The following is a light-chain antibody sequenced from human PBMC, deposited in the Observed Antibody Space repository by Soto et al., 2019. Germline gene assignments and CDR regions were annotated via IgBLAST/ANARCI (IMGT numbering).Light chain of an antibody. Sequence: IPMTQSPSSVSASVGDRVILTCRASQRISSWLAWYHQRPGKAPKLLIYATSTLETGVPSRFSGSGSGRDFTLTISSLQPEDLGTYFCQQANSVPWTFGQGTKVEVK. J-gene: IGKJ1*01. CDR3: QQANSVPWT. V-gene: IGKV1-12*01. CDR1: QRISSW. CDR2: ATS.